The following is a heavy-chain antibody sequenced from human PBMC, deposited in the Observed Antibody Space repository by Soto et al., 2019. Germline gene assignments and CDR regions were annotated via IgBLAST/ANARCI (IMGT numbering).Heavy chain of an antibody. J-gene: IGHJ4*02. V-gene: IGHV3-9*01. CDR1: GFTFDDYA. CDR3: AKGGQLLVEGGGY. D-gene: IGHD2-2*01. CDR2: IRWTSGSI. Sequence: EVQLVESGGGLVQPGRSLRLSCAASGFTFDDYAMHWVRQAPGKGLVWVSGIRWTSGSIGYADSVKGRFSISRDNAKNSRYLQMNSLRAGHKALYYCAKGGQLLVEGGGYWGQGTLVTVSS.